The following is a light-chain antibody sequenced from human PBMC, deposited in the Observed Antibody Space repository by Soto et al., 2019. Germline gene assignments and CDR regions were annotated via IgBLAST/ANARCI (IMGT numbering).Light chain of an antibody. V-gene: IGLV3-21*02. CDR3: EVGDSSSESVV. J-gene: IGLJ2*01. CDR2: DDS. CDR1: NLGSKS. Sequence: SYELTQPPSVSVAPGQTARITCGGNNLGSKSVHWYQQKPGQAPVLVVYDDSDRPSWIPERFSGSNSGNTDTLTISRVEAGDEADYYCEVGDSSSESVVFGGGTKLTVL.